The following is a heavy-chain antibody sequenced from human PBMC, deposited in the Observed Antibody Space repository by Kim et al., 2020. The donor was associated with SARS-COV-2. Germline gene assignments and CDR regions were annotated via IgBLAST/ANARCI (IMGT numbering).Heavy chain of an antibody. CDR1: AFTFNTYV. CDR3: AKQGHSISWSIDH. Sequence: GGSLRLSCAASAFTFNTYVMNWVRQAPGKGLEWVSTISTSGSATYYADSVKGRFTVSRDNSKNTLYLQMNSLRAEDTAVYYCAKQGHSISWSIDHWGQGTLVTVSS. CDR2: ISTSGSAT. J-gene: IGHJ4*02. V-gene: IGHV3-23*01. D-gene: IGHD6-13*01.